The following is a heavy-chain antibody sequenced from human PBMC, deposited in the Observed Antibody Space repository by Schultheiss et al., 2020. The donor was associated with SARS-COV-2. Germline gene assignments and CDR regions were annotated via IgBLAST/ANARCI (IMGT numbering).Heavy chain of an antibody. CDR2: INPSCGST. V-gene: IGHV1-46*01. J-gene: IGHJ5*02. D-gene: IGHD3-22*01. CDR3: AREDYDSSGYNNWFDP. Sequence: ASVKVSCKASGGTFSSYAISWVRQAPGQGLEWMGIINPSCGSTSYAQKFQGRVTMTRDTSTSTVYMELSSLRSEDMVVYYCAREDYDSSGYNNWFDPWGQGTLVTVSS. CDR1: GGTFSSYA.